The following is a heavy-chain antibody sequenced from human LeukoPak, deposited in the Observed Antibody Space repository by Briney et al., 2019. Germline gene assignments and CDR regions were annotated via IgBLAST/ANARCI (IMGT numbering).Heavy chain of an antibody. D-gene: IGHD2-2*01. V-gene: IGHV3-21*01. CDR1: GFTFSSYS. CDR3: ARFLVPAAYYYGMDV. Sequence: SLTLACAASGFTFSSYSMNWVRQAPGKGLEGVACMSISSSYIYYADSENRRSTISRDNANNSLYLQMNSLTAEDAAVYYCARFLVPAAYYYGMDVWGHGTTVTVSS. J-gene: IGHJ6*02. CDR2: MSISSSYI.